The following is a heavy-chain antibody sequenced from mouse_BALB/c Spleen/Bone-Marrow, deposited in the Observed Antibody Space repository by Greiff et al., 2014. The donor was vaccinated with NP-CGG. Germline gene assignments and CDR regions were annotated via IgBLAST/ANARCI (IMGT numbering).Heavy chain of an antibody. D-gene: IGHD1-2*01. CDR1: GYTFTSYW. CDR2: IYPGSGST. Sequence: LQQSGSELVRPGASVKLSCKASGYTFTSYWMHWVKQRPGQGLEWIGNIYPGSGSTNYDEKFKSKATLTVDTPSSTAYMQLSSLTSEDSAVYYCTSLRLPYWGQGTLVTVSA. CDR3: TSLRLPY. J-gene: IGHJ3*01. V-gene: IGHV1S22*01.